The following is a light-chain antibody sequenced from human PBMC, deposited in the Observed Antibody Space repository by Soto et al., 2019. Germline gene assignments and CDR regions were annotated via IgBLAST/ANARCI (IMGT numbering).Light chain of an antibody. Sequence: DIQMTQSPSFLSTSVGDRFTITCRTSQSVSTYSNWYQQRPGRAPKLLIYDASNLEIGVPSRFSRSGSGTHFTFTISSLQTEDIGTYYCQQYDILPITFGRGTRLEIK. CDR1: QSVSTY. V-gene: IGKV1-33*01. CDR3: QQYDILPIT. J-gene: IGKJ5*01. CDR2: DAS.